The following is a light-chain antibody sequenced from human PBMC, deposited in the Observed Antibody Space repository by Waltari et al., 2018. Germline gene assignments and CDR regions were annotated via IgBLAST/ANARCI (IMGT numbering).Light chain of an antibody. Sequence: QTVVTQAPSLSVSPGGTVTLTCTLSSGSLSTTSYATWYQQTPGQAPRTLVYKGNSRSSGVPDLFSGSILGNKAALTITGAQADDECDYYCSLYMGSGIWVFGGGTKLTVL. CDR1: SGSLSTTSY. J-gene: IGLJ3*02. V-gene: IGLV8-61*01. CDR3: SLYMGSGIWV. CDR2: KGN.